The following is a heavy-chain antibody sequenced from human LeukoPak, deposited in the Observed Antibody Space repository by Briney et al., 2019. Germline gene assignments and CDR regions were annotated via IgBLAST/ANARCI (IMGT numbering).Heavy chain of an antibody. CDR2: IYHSGST. CDR1: GGSISSGGYS. V-gene: IGHV4-30-2*01. CDR3: ARNLVATSTYYFDY. Sequence: SETLSLTCAVSGGSISSGGYSWSWIRQPPGEGLEWIGYIYHSGSTYYNPSLKSRVTISVDRSKNQFSLKLSSVTAADTAVYYCARNLVATSTYYFDYWGQGTLVTVSS. D-gene: IGHD5-12*01. J-gene: IGHJ4*02.